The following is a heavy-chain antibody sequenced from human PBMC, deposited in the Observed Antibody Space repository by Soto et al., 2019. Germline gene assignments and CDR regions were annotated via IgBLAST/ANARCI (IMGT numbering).Heavy chain of an antibody. CDR2: IWYDGSNK. V-gene: IGHV3-33*01. CDR3: ARDGRPAADIPFDY. Sequence: AGSLRLSCAASGFTFSSYGMHWVRQAPGKGLEWVAVIWYDGSNKYYADSVKGRFTISRDNSKNTLYLQMNSLRAEDTAVYYCARDGRPAADIPFDYWGQGTLVTVSS. J-gene: IGHJ4*02. D-gene: IGHD2-2*01. CDR1: GFTFSSYG.